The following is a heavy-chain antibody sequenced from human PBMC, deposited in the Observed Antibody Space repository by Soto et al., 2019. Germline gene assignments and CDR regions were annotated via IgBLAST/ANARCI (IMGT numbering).Heavy chain of an antibody. J-gene: IGHJ6*02. CDR1: GFTFSSYS. CDR2: ITSGSRSI. D-gene: IGHD3-22*01. V-gene: IGHV3-21*01. CDR3: VRATLSWGHYYFRGLDV. Sequence: LRLSCTASGFTFSSYSMNWVRQAPGKGLEWVSSITSGSRSIYDADSVKGRFTISRDNAKNSLHLQMSSLRGDDTGVYFCVRATLSWGHYYFRGLDVWGQGTTVTV.